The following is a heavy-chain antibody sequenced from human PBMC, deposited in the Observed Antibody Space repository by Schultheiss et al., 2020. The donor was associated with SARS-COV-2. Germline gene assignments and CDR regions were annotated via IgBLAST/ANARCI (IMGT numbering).Heavy chain of an antibody. V-gene: IGHV4-34*01. D-gene: IGHD1-7*01. CDR1: GESFSVYC. Sequence: SETLSLTCAVYGESFSVYCWRWIRQTPGKGLECIGEVAHNGATHYNSALKSRVTISVDTSKNQFSLKLSSVTAADTAVYYCARLTGTTTDLWGRGTLVTVSS. CDR3: ARLTGTTTDL. CDR2: VAHNGAT. J-gene: IGHJ2*01.